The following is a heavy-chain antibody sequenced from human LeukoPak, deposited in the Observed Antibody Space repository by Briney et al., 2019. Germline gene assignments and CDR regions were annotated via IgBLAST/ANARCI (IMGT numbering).Heavy chain of an antibody. CDR1: GGSISSGGYY. J-gene: IGHJ4*02. D-gene: IGHD5-12*01. CDR3: ATRGYGGYDGDY. CDR2: IYYSGST. V-gene: IGHV4-31*03. Sequence: SSETLSLTCTVSGGSISSGGYYWSWIRQHPGKGLEWIGYIYYSGSTYYNPSLKSRVTISVDTSKNQFSLKLSSVTAADTAVYYCATRGYGGYDGDYWGQGTLVTVSS.